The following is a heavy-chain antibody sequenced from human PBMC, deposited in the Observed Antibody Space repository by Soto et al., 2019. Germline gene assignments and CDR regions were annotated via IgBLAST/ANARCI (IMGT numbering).Heavy chain of an antibody. J-gene: IGHJ2*01. Sequence: EVQLVESGGGLVQPGGSLRLSCAASGFTFSSYDMRWVRQATGKGLEWVSAIGTAGDTYYPGSVKGRFTISRENAKNSLYLQMNSLRAEDTAVYYCARCGAADWYFDLWGRGTLVTVSS. D-gene: IGHD1-26*01. V-gene: IGHV3-13*01. CDR2: IGTAGDT. CDR3: ARCGAADWYFDL. CDR1: GFTFSSYD.